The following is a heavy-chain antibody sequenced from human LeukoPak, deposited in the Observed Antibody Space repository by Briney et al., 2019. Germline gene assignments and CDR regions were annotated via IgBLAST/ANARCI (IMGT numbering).Heavy chain of an antibody. CDR3: ARNDYGGHDAFDI. CDR1: GGTFSSYA. CDR2: IIPIFGTA. V-gene: IGHV1-69*13. D-gene: IGHD4-17*01. J-gene: IGHJ3*02. Sequence: ASVKVSCKASGGTFSSYAISWVRRAPGQGLEWMGGIIPIFGTANYAQKFQGRVTITADESTSTAYMELSSLRSEDTAIYYCARNDYGGHDAFDIWGQGTMVIVSS.